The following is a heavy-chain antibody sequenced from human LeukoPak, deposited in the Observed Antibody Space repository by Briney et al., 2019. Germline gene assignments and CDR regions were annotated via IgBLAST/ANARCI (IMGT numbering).Heavy chain of an antibody. V-gene: IGHV1-69*06. CDR2: IIPIFGTA. Sequence: GASVKVSCKASGGTFSSYAISWVRQAPGQGLEWMGGIIPIFGTANYAQKFQGRVTITADKSTSTAYMELSSLRSEDTAVYYCAGQRRRATVTTLTSSVDYGMDIWGKGTTVTVSS. D-gene: IGHD4-17*01. CDR3: AGQRRRATVTTLTSSVDYGMDI. J-gene: IGHJ6*04. CDR1: GGTFSSYA.